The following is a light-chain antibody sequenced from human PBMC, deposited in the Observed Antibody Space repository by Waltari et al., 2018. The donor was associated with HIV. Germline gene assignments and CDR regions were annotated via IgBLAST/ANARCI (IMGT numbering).Light chain of an antibody. V-gene: IGKV3-15*01. CDR2: DAS. Sequence: EIMMTQSPATLSVSPGDTATLSSRASRSVSTNLAWYQQKPGQAPRLLFYDASTRATGVPARFSGGGSETEFTLTITSLQSEDFAVYYCQQYNNWPPAYTFGQGTKLEIK. CDR1: RSVSTN. J-gene: IGKJ2*01. CDR3: QQYNNWPPAYT.